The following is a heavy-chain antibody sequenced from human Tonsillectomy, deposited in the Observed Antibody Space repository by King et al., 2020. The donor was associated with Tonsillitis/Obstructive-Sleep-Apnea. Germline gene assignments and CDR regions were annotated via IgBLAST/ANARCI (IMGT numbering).Heavy chain of an antibody. D-gene: IGHD6-19*01. CDR3: ARVGSGGPGLFDY. V-gene: IGHV3-66*01. Sequence: VQLVESGGGLVQPGGSLRLSCAASGFTVSSNYMSWVRQAPGKGLEWVSVIYSGGSTYYADSVKGRFTISRDNSKNTLYLQMNSLRAEDTAVYYCARVGSGGPGLFDYWGQGTLVTVSS. CDR1: GFTVSSNY. CDR2: IYSGGST. J-gene: IGHJ4*02.